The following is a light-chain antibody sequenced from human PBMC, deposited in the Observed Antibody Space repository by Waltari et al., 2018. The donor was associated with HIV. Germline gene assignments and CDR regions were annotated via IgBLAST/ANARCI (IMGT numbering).Light chain of an antibody. CDR3: SSDAGSNNYVV. Sequence: QSALTQPPSASGSPGQSVTISCTGTSSDVGGYNYVSWYQQHPGKAPKLMIYEVSKRPSGVHDRFSGSKSGNTASLTVSGLQAEDEADYYCSSDAGSNNYVVFGGGTKLTVL. J-gene: IGLJ2*01. CDR1: SSDVGGYNY. V-gene: IGLV2-8*01. CDR2: EVS.